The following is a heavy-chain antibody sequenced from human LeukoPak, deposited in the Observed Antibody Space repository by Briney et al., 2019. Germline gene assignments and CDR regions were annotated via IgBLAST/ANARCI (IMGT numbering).Heavy chain of an antibody. V-gene: IGHV3-30*03. Sequence: GGSLRLSCTVSEFTLSHYGMHWVRQAPGKGLEWVALISFDGGHKNYADSVRGRFTISRDNSKNTVDLQMNSLGVDDTATYYCARVGQFDSWGQGTLVTVSS. CDR1: EFTLSHYG. CDR2: ISFDGGHK. CDR3: ARVGQFDS. J-gene: IGHJ4*02.